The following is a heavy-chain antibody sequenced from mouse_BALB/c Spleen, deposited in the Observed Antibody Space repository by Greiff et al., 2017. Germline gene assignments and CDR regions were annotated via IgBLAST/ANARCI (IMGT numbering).Heavy chain of an antibody. Sequence: VQLQQPGAELVKPGASVKLSCKASGYTFTSYWMHWVKQRPGQGLEWIGEINPSNGRTNYNEKFKSKATLTVDKSSSTAYMQLSSLTSEDSAVYYCARIGGNYEYFDYWGQGTTLTVSS. J-gene: IGHJ2*01. CDR3: ARIGGNYEYFDY. CDR1: GYTFTSYW. V-gene: IGHV1S81*02. CDR2: INPSNGRT. D-gene: IGHD2-1*01.